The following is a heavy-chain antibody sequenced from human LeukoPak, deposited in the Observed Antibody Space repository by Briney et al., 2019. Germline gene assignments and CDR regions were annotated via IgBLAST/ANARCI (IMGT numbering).Heavy chain of an antibody. Sequence: PGGSLRLSCAASGFTFSSYAMSWVRQAPGKGLEWVSAISGSGGSTYYADSVKGRFTISRDNSKNTLYLQMNSLRAEDTAVYYCAKDQKLDFGYSSSWFSSYFDYWGQGTLVTVSS. V-gene: IGHV3-23*01. CDR2: ISGSGGST. CDR3: AKDQKLDFGYSSSWFSSYFDY. J-gene: IGHJ4*02. D-gene: IGHD6-13*01. CDR1: GFTFSSYA.